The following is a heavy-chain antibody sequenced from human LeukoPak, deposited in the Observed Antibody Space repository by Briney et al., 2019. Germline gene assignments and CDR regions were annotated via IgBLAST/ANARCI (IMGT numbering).Heavy chain of an antibody. CDR1: GGSISSSSYY. D-gene: IGHD6-19*01. V-gene: IGHV4-39*01. CDR3: ARRYSSGWYNYYYYYGMGV. J-gene: IGHJ6*02. CDR2: IYYSGST. Sequence: SETLSLTCTVSGGSISSSSYYWGWIRQPPGKGLEWIGSIYYSGSTYYNPSLKSRVTISVDTSKNQFSLKLSSVTAADTAVYYCARRYSSGWYNYYYYYGMGVWGQGTTVTVSS.